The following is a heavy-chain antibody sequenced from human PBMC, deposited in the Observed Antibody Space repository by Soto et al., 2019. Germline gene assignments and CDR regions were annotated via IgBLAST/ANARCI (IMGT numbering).Heavy chain of an antibody. CDR3: ARFGYCTNGVCLPQYGMDV. CDR2: IDPSDSYT. V-gene: IGHV5-10-1*01. D-gene: IGHD2-8*01. Sequence: GESLKISCKGSGYSFTSYWISWVRQMPGKGLEWMGRIDPSDSYTNYSPSFQGHVTISADKSISTAYLQWSSLKASDTAMYYCARFGYCTNGVCLPQYGMDVWGQGTTVTVSS. CDR1: GYSFTSYW. J-gene: IGHJ6*02.